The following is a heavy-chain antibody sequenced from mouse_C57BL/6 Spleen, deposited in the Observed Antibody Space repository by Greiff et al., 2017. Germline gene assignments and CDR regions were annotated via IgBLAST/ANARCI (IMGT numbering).Heavy chain of an antibody. V-gene: IGHV1-50*01. Sequence: VQLQQPGAELVKPGASVKLSCKASGYTFTSYWMQWVKQRPGQGLEWIGEIDPSDSYTNYNQKFKGKATLTVDTSSSTAYMQLSSLTSEDSAGYYCARSSYDYEAWFAYWGQGTLVTVSA. D-gene: IGHD2-4*01. J-gene: IGHJ3*01. CDR3: ARSSYDYEAWFAY. CDR2: IDPSDSYT. CDR1: GYTFTSYW.